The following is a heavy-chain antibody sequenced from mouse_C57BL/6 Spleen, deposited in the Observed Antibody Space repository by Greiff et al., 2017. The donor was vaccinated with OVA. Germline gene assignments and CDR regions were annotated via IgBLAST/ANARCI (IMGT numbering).Heavy chain of an antibody. D-gene: IGHD2-4*01. CDR3: ASYDYEAY. V-gene: IGHV1-59*01. CDR1: GYTFTSYW. Sequence: QVQLQQSGAELVRPGTSVKLSCKASGYTFTSYWMHWVKQRPGQGLEWIGVIDPSDSYTNYNQKFKGKATLTVDTSSSTAYMQLSSLTSEDSAVYYCASYDYEAYWGQGTLVTVSA. CDR2: IDPSDSYT. J-gene: IGHJ3*01.